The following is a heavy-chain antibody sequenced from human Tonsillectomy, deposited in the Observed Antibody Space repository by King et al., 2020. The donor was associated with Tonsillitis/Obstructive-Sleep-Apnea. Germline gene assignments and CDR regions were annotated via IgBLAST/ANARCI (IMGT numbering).Heavy chain of an antibody. J-gene: IGHJ4*02. Sequence: QLVQPGGGLVQPGGSLRLSCSASGFTFSSYAMHWVRQAPGKGLEYVSAISSNGGSTYYADSVKGRFTISRDNSKNTLYLQMSSLRAEDTAVYYCVKGALLWFGELSYFDYWGQGTLVTVSS. CDR1: GFTFSSYA. CDR2: ISSNGGST. D-gene: IGHD3-10*01. V-gene: IGHV3-64D*06. CDR3: VKGALLWFGELSYFDY.